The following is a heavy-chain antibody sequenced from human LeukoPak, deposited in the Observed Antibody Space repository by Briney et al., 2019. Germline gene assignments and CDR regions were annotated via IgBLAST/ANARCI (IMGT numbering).Heavy chain of an antibody. D-gene: IGHD1-26*01. J-gene: IGHJ4*02. CDR3: ARAWRYSGSAHFDY. CDR1: GFTFSSYA. Sequence: GGSLRLSCAASGFTFSSYAMHWVRQAPGKGLEWVAVISYDGSNKYYADSVKGRFTISRDNSKNTLYLQMNSLRAEDTAVYYCARAWRYSGSAHFDYWGQGTLVTVSS. CDR2: ISYDGSNK. V-gene: IGHV3-30-3*01.